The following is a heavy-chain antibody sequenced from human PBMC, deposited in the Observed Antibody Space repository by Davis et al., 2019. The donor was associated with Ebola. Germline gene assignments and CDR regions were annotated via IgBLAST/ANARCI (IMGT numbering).Heavy chain of an antibody. V-gene: IGHV4-39*02. CDR3: ARDFVY. J-gene: IGHJ4*02. Sequence: SETLSLTCTVSGGSISSSSYYWGWIRQPPGKGLEWIGSIYYSGSTYYNPSLKSRVTISVDTSKNQFSLKLRSVTAADTAVYFCARDFVYWGQGTLVTVSS. CDR2: IYYSGST. CDR1: GGSISSSSYY.